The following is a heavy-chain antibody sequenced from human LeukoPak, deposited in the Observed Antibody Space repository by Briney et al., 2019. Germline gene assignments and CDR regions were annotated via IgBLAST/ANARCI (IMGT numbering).Heavy chain of an antibody. V-gene: IGHV3-23*01. J-gene: IGHJ3*02. CDR2: ISGSGGST. CDR3: AKAMIVVYDAFDI. D-gene: IGHD3-22*01. Sequence: GGTLRLSCAASGFTFSSYGMSWVRQAPGKGLEWVSAISGSGGSTYYADSVKGRFTISRDNSKNTLYLQMNSLRAEDTAVYYCAKAMIVVYDAFDIWGQGTTVTVSS. CDR1: GFTFSSYG.